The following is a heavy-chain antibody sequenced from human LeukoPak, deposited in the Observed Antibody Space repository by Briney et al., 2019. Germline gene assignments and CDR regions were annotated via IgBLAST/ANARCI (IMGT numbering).Heavy chain of an antibody. D-gene: IGHD3-10*01. J-gene: IGHJ4*02. V-gene: IGHV3-66*01. CDR1: GFTVSSNY. CDR2: IYSGGST. CDR3: ARGGAMIRGVFDY. Sequence: GGSLRLSCIASGFTVSSNYMSWGRQAPGKGLEGVSIIYSGGSTYYADSVKGRFTLSRDNSKNTLYLQMNSLRAEDTAVYYCARGGAMIRGVFDYWGQGTLVTVSS.